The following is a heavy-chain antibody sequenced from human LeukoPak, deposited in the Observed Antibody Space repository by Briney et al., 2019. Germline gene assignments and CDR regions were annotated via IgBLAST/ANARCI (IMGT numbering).Heavy chain of an antibody. CDR2: INPNSGGT. CDR1: GYTFTGYY. CDR3: ASSGSYFPLFDY. D-gene: IGHD1-26*01. V-gene: IGHV1-2*02. J-gene: IGHJ4*02. Sequence: ASVKVSCKASGYTFTGYYMHWVRQAPGQGLEWMGWINPNSGGTNYARKFQGRVTMTRDTSISTAYMELSRLRSDDTAVYYCASSGSYFPLFDYWGQGTLVTVSS.